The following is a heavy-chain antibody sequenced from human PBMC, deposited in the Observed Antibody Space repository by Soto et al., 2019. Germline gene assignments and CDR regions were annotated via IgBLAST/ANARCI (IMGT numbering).Heavy chain of an antibody. CDR2: IYHSEST. J-gene: IGHJ4*02. Sequence: QLQLQESGSGLVKPSQNLSLTCADPGGSISSGGYSWSGMRQPPGKGLEWIGYIYHSESTYYNPSLKSLITISVDRSKNQFSLKLSSVTAADTAVYYCATAPDYWGQGTLVTVSS. CDR1: GGSISSGGYS. V-gene: IGHV4-30-2*01. CDR3: ATAPDY.